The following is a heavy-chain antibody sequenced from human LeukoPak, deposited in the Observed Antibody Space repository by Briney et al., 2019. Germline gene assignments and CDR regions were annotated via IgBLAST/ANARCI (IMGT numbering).Heavy chain of an antibody. V-gene: IGHV4-59*01. CDR2: IYYSGST. CDR1: GSSISSYY. CDR3: ARTYYDILTGYCSFDY. J-gene: IGHJ4*02. Sequence: SETLSLTCTVSGSSISSYYWSWIRQPPGKGLEWIGYIYYSGSTNYNPSLKSRVTISVDTSKNQFSLKLSSVTTADTAVYYCARTYYDILTGYCSFDYWGQGTLVTVSS. D-gene: IGHD3-9*01.